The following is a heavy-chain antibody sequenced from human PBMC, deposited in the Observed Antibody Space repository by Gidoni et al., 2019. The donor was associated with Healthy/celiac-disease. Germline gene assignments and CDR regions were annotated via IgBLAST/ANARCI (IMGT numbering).Heavy chain of an antibody. J-gene: IGHJ4*02. D-gene: IGHD1-26*01. CDR2: ISWKSGSI. CDR1: GFTFDDYA. Sequence: EVQLVESGGGLVQPGRSLRLSCAASGFTFDDYAMHWVRQAPGKGLEWVSGISWKSGSIGYADSVKGRFTISRDNAKNSLYLQMNSLRAEDTALYYCAKGDSWELRGTYYFDYWGQGTLVTVSS. V-gene: IGHV3-9*01. CDR3: AKGDSWELRGTYYFDY.